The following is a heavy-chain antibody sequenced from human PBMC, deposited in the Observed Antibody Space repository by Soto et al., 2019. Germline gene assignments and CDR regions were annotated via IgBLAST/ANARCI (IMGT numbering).Heavy chain of an antibody. CDR3: AKEVSPGSTLDLGY. CDR1: GFTFSLFA. D-gene: IGHD1-1*01. J-gene: IGHJ4*02. Sequence: EVQLLESGGDLVQPGGSLRLSCAASGFTFSLFAMSWVRQSPGKGLEWVSTISGSGGSTYYADAVKGRFTISRDNSMDTLYLQMKSLRVEDTARYYCAKEVSPGSTLDLGYWGQGSLVTVSS. CDR2: ISGSGGST. V-gene: IGHV3-23*01.